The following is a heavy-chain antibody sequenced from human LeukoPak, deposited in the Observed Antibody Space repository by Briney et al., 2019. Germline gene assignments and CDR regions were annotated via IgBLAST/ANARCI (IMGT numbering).Heavy chain of an antibody. CDR2: INHDASEK. CDR3: ATSSYCSSSS. Sequence: TGGSLRLSCTASGLTFTNYWMIWVRQAPGKGLEWVANINHDASEKYYVGSVEGRFTISRDNAKNSLFLQMNSLRAEDTGVYYCATSSYCSSSSWGQGTLVTVSS. V-gene: IGHV3-7*01. D-gene: IGHD6-6*01. CDR1: GLTFTNYW. J-gene: IGHJ5*02.